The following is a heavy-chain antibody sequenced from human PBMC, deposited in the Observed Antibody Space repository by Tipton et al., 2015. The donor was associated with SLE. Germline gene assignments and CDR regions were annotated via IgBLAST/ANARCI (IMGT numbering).Heavy chain of an antibody. D-gene: IGHD5-24*01. V-gene: IGHV3-74*01. Sequence: SLRLSCAASGFTFSSYWMHWVRQAPGKGLVWVSRINSDGSSTSYADSVKGRFTISRDNAKNTLYLQMNSLRAEDTAVYYCAREFREGGAFDIWGQGTMVTVSS. CDR2: INSDGSST. J-gene: IGHJ3*02. CDR1: GFTFSSYW. CDR3: AREFREGGAFDI.